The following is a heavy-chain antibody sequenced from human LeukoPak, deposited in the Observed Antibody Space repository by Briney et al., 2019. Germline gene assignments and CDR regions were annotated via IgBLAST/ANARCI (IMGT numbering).Heavy chain of an antibody. D-gene: IGHD3-10*02. Sequence: SETLSLTCAVYGGSFSGYYWSWIRQPPGKGLEWVGEINHSGSTNYNPSLKSRVTISVDTSKNQFSLKLSSVTAADTAVYYCARRGYYFRYFDYWGQGTLVTVSS. V-gene: IGHV4-34*01. J-gene: IGHJ4*02. CDR3: ARRGYYFRYFDY. CDR1: GGSFSGYY. CDR2: INHSGST.